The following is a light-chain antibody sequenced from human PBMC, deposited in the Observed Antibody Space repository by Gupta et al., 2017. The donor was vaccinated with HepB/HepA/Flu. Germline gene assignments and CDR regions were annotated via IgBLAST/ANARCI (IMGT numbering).Light chain of an antibody. CDR1: QSLLHSNGKNN. Sequence: DIVMTQSPLSLPVTPGEPASISCRSSQSLLHSNGKNNLDWYLEKPGRTPQLLMYLVSNRAPAVLDRMSGSRSCGDFRLKIISMVAPDVGVYYCWLALQNPITCGGGTKVEI. V-gene: IGKV2-28*01. CDR2: LVS. J-gene: IGKJ4*01. CDR3: WLALQNPIT.